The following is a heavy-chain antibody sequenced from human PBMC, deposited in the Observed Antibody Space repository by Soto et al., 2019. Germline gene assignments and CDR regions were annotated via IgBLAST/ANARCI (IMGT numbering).Heavy chain of an antibody. CDR3: ARDGTTAVVSRYYCYYGMDV. V-gene: IGHV1-46*01. CDR1: GYTFTSYY. D-gene: IGHD2-15*01. J-gene: IGHJ6*02. CDR2: INPSGGST. Sequence: ASVKVSCKASGYTFTSYYMHWVRQAPGQGLEWMGIINPSGGSTSYAQKFQGRVTMTRDTSTSTVYMELSSLRSEDTAVYYCARDGTTAVVSRYYCYYGMDVWGQGTRVTV.